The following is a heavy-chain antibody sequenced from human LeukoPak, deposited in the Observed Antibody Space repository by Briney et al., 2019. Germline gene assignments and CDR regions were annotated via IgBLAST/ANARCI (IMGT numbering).Heavy chain of an antibody. CDR3: ATGDYFYYYYYYMDV. D-gene: IGHD2/OR15-2a*01. CDR2: IYTSGST. Sequence: SETLSLTCTVSGGSINSGSYYWSWIRQPAGKGLEWIGRIYTSGSTNYNPSLKSRVTISMDTSKNQFSLKLTSVTAADTAVYNCATGDYFYYYYYYMDVWGKGTTVTVSS. J-gene: IGHJ6*03. CDR1: GGSINSGSYY. V-gene: IGHV4-61*02.